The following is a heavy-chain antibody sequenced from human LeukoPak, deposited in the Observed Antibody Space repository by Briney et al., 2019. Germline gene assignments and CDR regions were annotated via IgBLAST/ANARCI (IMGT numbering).Heavy chain of an antibody. CDR2: ISSSRSSI. CDR3: ARDPTPRYCSGGSCYTHYGMDV. Sequence: GGSLRLSCPASGFTFSSYTMNWVRQAPGKGLEWVSSISSSRSSIYYADSVKGRFTISRDNAKTSLYLQMNSLRAEDTAVYYCARDPTPRYCSGGSCYTHYGMDVWGQGTTVTVSS. J-gene: IGHJ6*02. D-gene: IGHD2-15*01. V-gene: IGHV3-21*01. CDR1: GFTFSSYT.